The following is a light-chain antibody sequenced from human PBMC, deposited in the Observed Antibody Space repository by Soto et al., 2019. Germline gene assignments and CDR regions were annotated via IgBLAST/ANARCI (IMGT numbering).Light chain of an antibody. J-gene: IGLJ2*01. CDR2: DVS. CDR3: CSYSGTYTFVV. V-gene: IGLV2-11*01. CDR1: SSDVGGYNY. Sequence: QSALTQPRSVSGSPGQSVTISCTGTSSDVGGYNYVSWYQQHPGKAPKFMIYDVSKRPSGVADRFSGSKSGNTASLTISGLQADDEADYYCCSYSGTYTFVVFGGGTKVTVL.